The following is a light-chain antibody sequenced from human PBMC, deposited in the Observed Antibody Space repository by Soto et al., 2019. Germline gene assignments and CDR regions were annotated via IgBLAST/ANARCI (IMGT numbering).Light chain of an antibody. V-gene: IGLV2-14*03. CDR3: SSYTGSNTWV. J-gene: IGLJ3*02. Sequence: QSALTQSASVSGSPGQSITISCTGTSSDVGGYNYVSWYQQHPGKAPKFILYEVSNRPSGVSNRFSGSKSGNTASLTISGLQAEDEADYYCSSYTGSNTWVFGGGTKLTVL. CDR2: EVS. CDR1: SSDVGGYNY.